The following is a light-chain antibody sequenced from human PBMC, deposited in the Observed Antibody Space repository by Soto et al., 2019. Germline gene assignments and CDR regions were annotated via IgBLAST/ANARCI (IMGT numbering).Light chain of an antibody. CDR2: GNN. V-gene: IGLV1-40*01. Sequence: QSVLTQPPSVSGAPGQRVTISCTGSSSNIGAGFDVHWYQQVPGTAPQLLIFGNNNRPSGVPDRFSGSKSGTSASLAITGLQAEDETDYYCQSYDSRLWGVVFGGGTKVTVL. J-gene: IGLJ2*01. CDR1: SSNIGAGFD. CDR3: QSYDSRLWGVV.